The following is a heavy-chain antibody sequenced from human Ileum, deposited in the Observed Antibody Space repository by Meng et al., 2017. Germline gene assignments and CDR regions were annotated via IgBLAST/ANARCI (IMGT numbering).Heavy chain of an antibody. V-gene: IGHV3-74*01. J-gene: IGHJ4*02. CDR2: INEDGRVT. CDR1: GLTFSNYW. Sequence: EVRLGESGDGLLRPGGSLRFSCAASGLTFSNYWMHWVRQTPGKGLVWVSRINEDGRVTNYADSVEGRFTVSRDESKNTAYLQMSSLKTEDTAVYYCTRLYSAGWGQGTLVTVSS. CDR3: TRLYSAG. D-gene: IGHD6-13*01.